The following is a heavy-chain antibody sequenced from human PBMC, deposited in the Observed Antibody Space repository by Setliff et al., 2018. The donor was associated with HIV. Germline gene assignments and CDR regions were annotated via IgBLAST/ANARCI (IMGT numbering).Heavy chain of an antibody. CDR1: GYTFTSYG. J-gene: IGHJ4*02. CDR3: ARDGYYYDSSGHLAYYFDY. D-gene: IGHD3-22*01. Sequence: ASVKVSCKASGYTFTSYGISWVRQAPGQGLEWMGWINTYTGNPAYAQDFTGRFVFSLDTSVSTAYLQISSLKAEDIAEYYCARDGYYYDSSGHLAYYFDYWGQGTLVTVSS. V-gene: IGHV7-4-1*02. CDR2: INTYTGNP.